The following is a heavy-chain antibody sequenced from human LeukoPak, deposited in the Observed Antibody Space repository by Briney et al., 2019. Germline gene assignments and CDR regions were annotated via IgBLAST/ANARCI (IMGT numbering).Heavy chain of an antibody. CDR2: IGATGDT. Sequence: GGSLRLSCAASGLTFSSYDMHWVRQAPGKGLEWVLSIGATGDTYYAGSVKGRFTISRGNAKKSLYLQMSSLRVEDTAVYFCVLGAYWNDDKNAFHIWGPGTMVTVSS. D-gene: IGHD1-1*01. CDR3: VLGAYWNDDKNAFHI. J-gene: IGHJ3*02. V-gene: IGHV3-13*01. CDR1: GLTFSSYD.